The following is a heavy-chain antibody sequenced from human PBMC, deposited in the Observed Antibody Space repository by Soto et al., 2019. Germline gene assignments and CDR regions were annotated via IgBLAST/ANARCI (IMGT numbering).Heavy chain of an antibody. J-gene: IGHJ4*02. CDR3: ARRGGYCCGGSCYLANNFDY. D-gene: IGHD2-15*01. V-gene: IGHV3-7*01. Sequence: EVQLVESGGGLVQPGGSLRLSCAASGFTFSSYWMSWVRQAPGKGLEWVANIKQDGSEKYYVDSEKGRFTISRDNAKNSLYLQMNSLRAEDTAVYYCARRGGYCCGGSCYLANNFDYWGQGTLVTVSS. CDR2: IKQDGSEK. CDR1: GFTFSSYW.